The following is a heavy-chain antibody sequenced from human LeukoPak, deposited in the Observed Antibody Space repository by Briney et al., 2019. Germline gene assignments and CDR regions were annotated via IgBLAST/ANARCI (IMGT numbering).Heavy chain of an antibody. V-gene: IGHV1-18*01. Sequence: GASVKVSCKASGYTFTSYGISWVRQAPGQGLEWMGWISDYNGNTNYAQKLQGRVTMTTDTSTSTAYMELRSLTSDDTAVYYCARDPPFFFSAPVTSVWFDPWGQGTLVTVSS. D-gene: IGHD4-17*01. CDR3: ARDPPFFFSAPVTSVWFDP. CDR2: ISDYNGNT. J-gene: IGHJ5*02. CDR1: GYTFTSYG.